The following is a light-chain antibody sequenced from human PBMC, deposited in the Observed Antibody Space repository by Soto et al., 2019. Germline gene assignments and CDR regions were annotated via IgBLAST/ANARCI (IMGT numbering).Light chain of an antibody. CDR2: KAS. J-gene: IGKJ2*01. V-gene: IGKV1-5*03. CDR1: QSISTW. Sequence: DIQMTQSPSTLSASVGDRVTITCRASQSISTWLAWYQQEPGKAPKLLIHKASSLQSGVPSRFSGSGSGTDFTLTISSLHPDDFATYYCQQYNDFQYSFGPGTKLDI. CDR3: QQYNDFQYS.